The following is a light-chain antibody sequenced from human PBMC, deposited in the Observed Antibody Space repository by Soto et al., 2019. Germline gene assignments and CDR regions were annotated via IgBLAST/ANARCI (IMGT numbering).Light chain of an antibody. CDR1: NIGSKS. CDR2: DDS. V-gene: IGLV3-21*02. CDR3: LVWDSRSEHYV. Sequence: SYELTQSPSVSVAPGQTVSITCGGYNIGSKSVHWYQQKPGQAPVLVVYDDSDRRSGIPERFSGSNSGNTATLTITRVEAGDEADYHCLVWDSRSEHYVFGIGTKVTVL. J-gene: IGLJ1*01.